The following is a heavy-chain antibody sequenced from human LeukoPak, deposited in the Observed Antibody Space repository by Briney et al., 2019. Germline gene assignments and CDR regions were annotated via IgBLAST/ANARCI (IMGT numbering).Heavy chain of an antibody. CDR2: INPSGGST. Sequence: ASVKVSCKASGYTLTSYYMHWVRQAPGQRLEWMGIINPSGGSTGYAQKFQGRVTMTRDTSTSTVFMELSSLGSEDTAMYYCARGSGSYLNCFDYWGQGTLVTVSS. J-gene: IGHJ4*02. V-gene: IGHV1-46*01. CDR1: GYTLTSYY. CDR3: ARGSGSYLNCFDY. D-gene: IGHD1-26*01.